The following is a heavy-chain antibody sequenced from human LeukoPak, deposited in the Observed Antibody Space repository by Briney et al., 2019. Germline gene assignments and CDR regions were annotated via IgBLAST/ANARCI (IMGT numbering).Heavy chain of an antibody. CDR1: GFLLSTSGVG. Sequence: SGPTLVKPTQTLTLTCTFSGFLLSTSGVGVGWIRQPPGKALEWLALIYWNDDKRYSPSLKSRLTITKDTSKNQVVLTMTNMDPVDTATYYCAHRDIVVVPAAIGFVYWGPGTLVTVSS. V-gene: IGHV2-5*01. J-gene: IGHJ4*02. CDR3: AHRDIVVVPAAIGFVY. D-gene: IGHD2-2*01. CDR2: IYWNDDK.